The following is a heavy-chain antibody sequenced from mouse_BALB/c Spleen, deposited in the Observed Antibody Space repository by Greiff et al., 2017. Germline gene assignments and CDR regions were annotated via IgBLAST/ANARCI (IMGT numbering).Heavy chain of an antibody. CDR2: ISSGGSYT. CDR1: GFTFSSYA. J-gene: IGHJ4*01. CDR3: ARGRGVMDY. Sequence: EVNVVESGGGLVKPGGSLKLSCAASGFTFSSYAMSWVRQSPEKRLEWVAEISSGGSYTYYPDTVTGRFTISRDNAKNTLYLEMSSLRSEDTAMYYCARGRGVMDYWGQGTSVTVSS. V-gene: IGHV5-9-4*01.